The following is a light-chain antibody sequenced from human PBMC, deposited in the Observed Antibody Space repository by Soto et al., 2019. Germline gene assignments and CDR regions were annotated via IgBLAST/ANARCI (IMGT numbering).Light chain of an antibody. CDR3: SSYTSSSTPYV. V-gene: IGLV2-14*01. J-gene: IGLJ1*01. Sequence: QSALTQPASVSGSPGQSITISCTGTSSDVGCYKYVSWYQQHPGKAPKLMIYEVSNRPSGVSNRFSGSKSGNTASLTISGLQAEDEADYYCSSYTSSSTPYVFGTGTKVTVL. CDR1: SSDVGCYKY. CDR2: EVS.